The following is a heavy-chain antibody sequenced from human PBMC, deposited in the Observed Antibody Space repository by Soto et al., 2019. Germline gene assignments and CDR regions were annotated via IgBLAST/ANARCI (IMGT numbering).Heavy chain of an antibody. CDR3: ARDRKSGSDDAFDM. Sequence: GGSLRLSCAASGFSFSSYAMHWVRQAPGKGLEWVAVISYISSTGSTVYYSDSVKGRFAISRDNAKNSLYLQMNSLRAEDTAVYYCARDRKSGSDDAFDMWGLGTMVTVSS. CDR1: GFSFSSYA. V-gene: IGHV3-48*03. CDR2: ISSTGSTV. J-gene: IGHJ3*02. D-gene: IGHD5-12*01.